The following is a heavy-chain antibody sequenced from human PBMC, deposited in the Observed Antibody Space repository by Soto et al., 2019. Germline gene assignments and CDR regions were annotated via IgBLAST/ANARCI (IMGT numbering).Heavy chain of an antibody. CDR3: AKVSATLRYWYFDL. Sequence: EVQLLESGGDLVQPGGSLRLSCAASGFSFTNYAMSWVRQAPGKGLEWVATVLASGVTTYDADSVKGRFTISRDNSENTLFLQMNSLRGEDTAVYYCAKVSATLRYWYFDLWCRGTLVTVSS. CDR1: GFSFTNYA. J-gene: IGHJ2*01. V-gene: IGHV3-23*01. CDR2: VLASGVTT.